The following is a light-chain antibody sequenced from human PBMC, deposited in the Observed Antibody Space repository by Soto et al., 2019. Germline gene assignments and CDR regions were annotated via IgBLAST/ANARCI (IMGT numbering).Light chain of an antibody. J-gene: IGLJ1*01. Sequence: QSALTRPASVSGSPGQSITISCTGTSSDVGGYDYVSWYQLHPGEAPKLMLFEVNKRPSGVSYRFSGSKSGNTASLTISGLQAEDEADYFCSSYSISTAYLFGTGTKLTVL. CDR3: SSYSISTAYL. CDR1: SSDVGGYDY. V-gene: IGLV2-14*01. CDR2: EVN.